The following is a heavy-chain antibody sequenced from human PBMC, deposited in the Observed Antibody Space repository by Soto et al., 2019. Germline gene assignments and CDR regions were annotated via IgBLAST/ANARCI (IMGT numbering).Heavy chain of an antibody. CDR2: ISSSGSTI. D-gene: IGHD4-4*01. Sequence: PGGSLRLSCAASGFKFSDYYMGWFRQAPGKGLEWVSYISSSGSTIYYADSVKGRFTSSRDNAKKSLNLQMNSLRAEDTALYYCARAYDYSSLQFYFDCWGQGTLVTVSS. CDR3: ARAYDYSSLQFYFDC. CDR1: GFKFSDYY. V-gene: IGHV3-11*01. J-gene: IGHJ4*02.